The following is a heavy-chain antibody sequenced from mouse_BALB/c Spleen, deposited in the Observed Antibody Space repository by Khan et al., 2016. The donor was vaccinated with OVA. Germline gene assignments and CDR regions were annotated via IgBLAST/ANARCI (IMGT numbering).Heavy chain of an antibody. CDR2: ISTYSGNT. V-gene: IGHV1S137*01. CDR1: GYTFTDYA. CDR3: ARPAYDGFVDY. D-gene: IGHD2-3*01. J-gene: IGHJ2*01. Sequence: QVQLQQSGPELVRPGVSVKISCKGSGYTFTDYAMYWVKQSHAKSLEWIGLISTYSGNTNYNQKFKGKATMTVDKSSSTAYMVLARLTSEDSAIYYCARPAYDGFVDYWGQGTALTVSS.